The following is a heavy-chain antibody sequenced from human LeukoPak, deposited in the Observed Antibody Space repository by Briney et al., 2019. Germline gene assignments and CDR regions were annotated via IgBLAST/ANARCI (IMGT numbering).Heavy chain of an antibody. Sequence: GGSPRLSCAASGFTFSSYWMSWVRQAPGKELEWVANIKQDGSEKYYVDSVKGRFTISRDNAKNSLYLQMNSLRAEDTAVYYCARVGNYYDSSGYYLSFDYWGQGTLVTVSS. CDR1: GFTFSSYW. J-gene: IGHJ4*02. V-gene: IGHV3-7*03. D-gene: IGHD3-22*01. CDR3: ARVGNYYDSSGYYLSFDY. CDR2: IKQDGSEK.